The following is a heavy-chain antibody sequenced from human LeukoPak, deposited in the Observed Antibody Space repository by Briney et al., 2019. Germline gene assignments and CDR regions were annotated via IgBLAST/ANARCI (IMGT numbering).Heavy chain of an antibody. V-gene: IGHV2-5*02. CDR1: GFSLSTSGVG. CDR2: IYWDDDK. D-gene: IGHD3-10*01. CDR3: AHRRDYGSGHDGFDV. Sequence: SGPTLVNPTQTLTLTCTFSGFSLSTSGVGVGWIRQPPGKALEWLALIYWDDDKRYSPSLKSRLTITRDTSKNQVVFTMTNMDPVDTATYYCAHRRDYGSGHDGFDVWGQGTMVTVSS. J-gene: IGHJ3*01.